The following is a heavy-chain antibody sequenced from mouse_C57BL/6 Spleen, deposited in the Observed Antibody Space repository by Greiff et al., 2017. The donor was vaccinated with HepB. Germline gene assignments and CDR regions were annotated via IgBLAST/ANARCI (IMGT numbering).Heavy chain of an antibody. J-gene: IGHJ2*01. V-gene: IGHV1-5*01. CDR1: GYTFTSYW. CDR3: TRYCYDYDAYYFDY. CDR2: IYPGNSDT. Sequence: EVKLVESGTVLARPGASVKMSCKTSGYTFTSYWMHWVKQRPGQGLEWIGAIYPGNSDTSYNQKFKGKAKLTAVTSASTAYMELSSLTNEDSAVYYCTRYCYDYDAYYFDYWGQGTTLTVSS. D-gene: IGHD2-4*01.